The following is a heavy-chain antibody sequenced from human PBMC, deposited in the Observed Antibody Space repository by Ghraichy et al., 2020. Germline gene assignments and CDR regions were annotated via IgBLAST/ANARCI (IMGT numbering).Heavy chain of an antibody. CDR3: ARHPNSWHGKDYYYFGMDV. CDR1: GGSISLYY. V-gene: IGHV4-59*08. D-gene: IGHD2-15*01. CDR2: IYDSGST. J-gene: IGHJ6*02. Sequence: SETLSLTCTVSGGSISLYYWSWIRQPPGKGLEWIGYIYDSGSTNYNPSLKSRVTISVDTSQNQFSLKLTSVTAADTAVYYCARHPNSWHGKDYYYFGMDVWGQGTTVTVSS.